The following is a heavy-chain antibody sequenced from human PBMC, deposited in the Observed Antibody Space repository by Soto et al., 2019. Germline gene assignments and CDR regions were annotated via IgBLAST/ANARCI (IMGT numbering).Heavy chain of an antibody. J-gene: IGHJ5*02. D-gene: IGHD3-16*01. CDR3: ARDGTEWLRLSSRRQCCCDP. CDR2: ISSYNGNT. CDR1: GYTLTSYG. Sequence: ASVKVSCKASGYTLTSYGISWVRQAPGQGLEWMGWISSYNGNTNYAQKLQCRVTMTTDTSTSTAYMEQSSLRSDRTAVYYCARDGTEWLRLSSRRQCCCDPWGQGPLGVVSS. V-gene: IGHV1-18*01.